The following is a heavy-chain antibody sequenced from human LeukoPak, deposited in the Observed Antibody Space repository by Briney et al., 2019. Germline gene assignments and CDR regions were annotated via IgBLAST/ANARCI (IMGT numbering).Heavy chain of an antibody. V-gene: IGHV3-21*01. D-gene: IGHD4-11*01. CDR1: GFTFSTCT. CDR3: ARDLTSGGSKGDIDY. CDR2: ISSGSNYI. J-gene: IGHJ4*02. Sequence: PGGSLRLSCAASGFTFSTCTMNWVRQAPGKGLEWVSSISSGSNYIYYADSVKGRFTISRDNAKNSLYLQMNSLRAEDTAVYYCARDLTSGGSKGDIDYWGQGTLVTVSS.